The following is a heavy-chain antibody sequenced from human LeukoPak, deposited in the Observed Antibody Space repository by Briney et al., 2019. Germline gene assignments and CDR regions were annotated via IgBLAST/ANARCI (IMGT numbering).Heavy chain of an antibody. J-gene: IGHJ4*02. CDR2: IYSGGST. CDR1: GFTVSSNY. V-gene: IGHV3-53*01. CDR3: ARYDFWSRVDY. Sequence: GGSLRLSCAASGFTVSSNYMSWVRQAPGKGLEWVSVIYSGGSTYYADSVKGRFTISRDNSKNTLYLQMNSLRAEDTAVYYCARYDFWSRVDYWGQGTLVTVSS. D-gene: IGHD3-3*01.